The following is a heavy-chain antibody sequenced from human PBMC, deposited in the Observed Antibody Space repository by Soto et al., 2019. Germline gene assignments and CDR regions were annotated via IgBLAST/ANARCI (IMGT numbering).Heavy chain of an antibody. Sequence: QVQLVQSGAEVKKPGASVKVSCKVSGYTLTELSMHWVRQAPGKGLEWMGGFDPEDGETIYAQKFQGRVTMTEDTSTVTAYMALCSLRSEDTAVYYCATDHRGYGNYPFFDPWAHGTLVTVSS. J-gene: IGHJ5*02. CDR3: ATDHRGYGNYPFFDP. V-gene: IGHV1-24*01. CDR2: FDPEDGET. CDR1: GYTLTELS. D-gene: IGHD6-25*01.